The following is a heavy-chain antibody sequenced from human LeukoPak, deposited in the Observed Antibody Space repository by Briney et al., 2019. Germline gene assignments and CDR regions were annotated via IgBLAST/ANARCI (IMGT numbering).Heavy chain of an antibody. CDR2: INSDGSRT. D-gene: IGHD6-19*01. J-gene: IGHJ3*02. CDR1: GFTFSTYW. Sequence: PRGSLRLSCAASGFTFSTYWMHWVRQAPGKGLVWVSRINSDGSRTTYADSVKGRFTISRDNAKNTLYLQMNSLRTEDTAVYYCARPETQYSSGLDGFDIWGQGTMVTVSS. V-gene: IGHV3-74*01. CDR3: ARPETQYSSGLDGFDI.